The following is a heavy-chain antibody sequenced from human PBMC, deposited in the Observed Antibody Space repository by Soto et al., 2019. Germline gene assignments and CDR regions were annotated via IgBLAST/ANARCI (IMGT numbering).Heavy chain of an antibody. CDR2: IIPIFGTA. J-gene: IGHJ6*02. V-gene: IGHV1-69*13. CDR1: GGTFSSYA. Sequence: ASVKVSCKASGGTFSSYAISCVRQAPGQGLEWMGGIIPIFGTANYAQKFQGRVTITADESTSTAYMELSSLRSEDTAVYYCARDEGYGDSTELGYYYGMDVWGQGTTVTVSS. CDR3: ARDEGYGDSTELGYYYGMDV. D-gene: IGHD4-17*01.